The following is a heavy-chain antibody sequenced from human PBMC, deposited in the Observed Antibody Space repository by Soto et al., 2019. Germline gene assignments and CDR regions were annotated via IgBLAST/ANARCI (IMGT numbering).Heavy chain of an antibody. CDR2: ISGSGGST. CDR3: AKDYNRMVRGPDAFDI. V-gene: IGHV3-23*01. CDR1: GFTFSSYA. D-gene: IGHD3-10*01. J-gene: IGHJ3*02. Sequence: EVQLLESGGGLVQPGGFLRLSRAASGFTFSSYAMSWVRQAPGKGLEWGSAISGSGGSTYYADSVKGRFTISRDNSKNTLYLQMNSLRAEDTAVYYCAKDYNRMVRGPDAFDIWGQGTMVTVSS.